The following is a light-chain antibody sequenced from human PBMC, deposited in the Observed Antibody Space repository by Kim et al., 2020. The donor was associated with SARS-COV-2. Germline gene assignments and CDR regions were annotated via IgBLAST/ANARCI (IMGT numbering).Light chain of an antibody. V-gene: IGKV3-15*01. CDR2: SAS. CDR1: QDLGTN. Sequence: SQGERVTLSCRASQDLGTNLAWYQQRPGQIPRLLIYSASTRATAIPARFSGSGSGTEFTLTVSGLQSEDFAVYYCQQYHYWPPLTFGQGTRLEIK. CDR3: QQYHYWPPLT. J-gene: IGKJ5*01.